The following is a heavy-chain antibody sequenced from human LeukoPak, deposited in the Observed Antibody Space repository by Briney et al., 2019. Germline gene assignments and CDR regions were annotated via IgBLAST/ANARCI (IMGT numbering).Heavy chain of an antibody. CDR2: INPSGGST. CDR1: GGTFSSYA. Sequence: ASVKVSCKASGGTFSSYAISWVRQAPGQGLEWMGIINPSGGSTSYAQKFQGRVTMTRDTSTSTVYMELSSLRSEDTAVYYCARQYSSGWYDYWGQGTLVTVSS. CDR3: ARQYSSGWYDY. D-gene: IGHD6-19*01. V-gene: IGHV1-46*01. J-gene: IGHJ4*02.